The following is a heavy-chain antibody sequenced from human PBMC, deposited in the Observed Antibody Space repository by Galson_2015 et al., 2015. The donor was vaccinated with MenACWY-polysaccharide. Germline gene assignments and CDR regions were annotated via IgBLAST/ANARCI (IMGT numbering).Heavy chain of an antibody. V-gene: IGHV7-4-1*02. D-gene: IGHD2-2*01. CDR2: INTNTGNP. Sequence: SVKVSCKASGYTFTTYGLNWVRQAPGQGLEWMGWINTNTGNPTYAQAFTGRVVFSLDTSVSTAYLRISSLKAEDTAVYFCARRSSFDYWGQGTLVTASS. CDR1: GYTFTTYG. J-gene: IGHJ4*02. CDR3: ARRSSFDY.